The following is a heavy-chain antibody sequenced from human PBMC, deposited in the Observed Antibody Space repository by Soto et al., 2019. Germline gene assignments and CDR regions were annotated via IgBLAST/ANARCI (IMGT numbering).Heavy chain of an antibody. D-gene: IGHD3-10*01. CDR2: IYYSGST. V-gene: IGHV4-39*07. CDR1: GGSISSGDYY. J-gene: IGHJ5*02. CDR3: ARDPGSGSYYGWFDP. Sequence: SETLSLTCTVSGGSISSGDYYWGWIRQPPGKGLEWIGSIYYSGSTYYNPSLKSRVTISVDTSKNQFSLKLSSVTAADTAVYYCARDPGSGSYYGWFDPWGQGTLVTVSS.